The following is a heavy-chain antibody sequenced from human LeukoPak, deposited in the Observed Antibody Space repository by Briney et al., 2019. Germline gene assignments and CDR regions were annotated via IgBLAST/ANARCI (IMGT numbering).Heavy chain of an antibody. CDR1: GGSISSGSYY. D-gene: IGHD3-10*01. CDR2: IYTSGST. V-gene: IGHV4-61*02. CDR3: ARDLRRYFDY. Sequence: PSQTLSLTCTVSGGSISSGSYYWSWIRQPAGKGLEWIGRIYTSGSTNYNPSLKSRVTISVDTSKNQFSLKLSSVTAADTAVYYCARDLRRYFDYWGQGTLVTVSS. J-gene: IGHJ4*02.